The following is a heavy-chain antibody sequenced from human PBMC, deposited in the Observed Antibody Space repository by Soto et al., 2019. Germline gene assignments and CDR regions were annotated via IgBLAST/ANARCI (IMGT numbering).Heavy chain of an antibody. V-gene: IGHV3-48*01. Sequence: EVPLVESGGGLVQPGGSLRLSCAASGFTFSLYSMSWVRQAPGKGLEWVSYISRSSTGIHYADSVKGRFTISRDDATNSMHLQMNSLRGVDTAVYYCVRAVTWGLDVWGQGTTVSISS. CDR3: VRAVTWGLDV. D-gene: IGHD3-10*01. CDR1: GFTFSLYS. CDR2: ISRSSTGI. J-gene: IGHJ6*02.